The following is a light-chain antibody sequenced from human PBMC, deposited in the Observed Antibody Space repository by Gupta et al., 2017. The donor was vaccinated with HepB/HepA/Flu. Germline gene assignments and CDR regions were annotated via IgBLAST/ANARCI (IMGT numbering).Light chain of an antibody. Sequence: EMVLTQSPATLSVSPGERATLACRASQSVSSYLAWYQQKPGQAPRLLIYDASNRATGIPARFSGSGSGTDFTLTIRSLEPEDFAVYYCQQRSNWWTFGQGTKVESK. CDR1: QSVSSY. V-gene: IGKV3-11*01. CDR2: DAS. J-gene: IGKJ1*01. CDR3: QQRSNWWT.